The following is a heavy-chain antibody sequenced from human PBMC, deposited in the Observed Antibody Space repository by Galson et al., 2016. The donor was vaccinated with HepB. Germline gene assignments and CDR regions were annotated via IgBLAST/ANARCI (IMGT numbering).Heavy chain of an antibody. CDR1: GFTFSDYY. J-gene: IGHJ4*02. CDR3: GRNVPFN. CDR2: IYSGGER. Sequence: SLRLSCAASGFTFSDYYMSWIRQAPGKGLEWVSLIYSGGERRYADSVKGRFTISRDNSKNTVYLQMNSLRVEDTAMYYCGRNVPFNWGQGTLVTVSS. V-gene: IGHV3-53*01.